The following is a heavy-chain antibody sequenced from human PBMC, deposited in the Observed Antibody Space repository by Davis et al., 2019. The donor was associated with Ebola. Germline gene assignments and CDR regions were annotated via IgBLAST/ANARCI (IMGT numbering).Heavy chain of an antibody. CDR1: GGSFSGYY. D-gene: IGHD2-2*01. CDR3: AKDRVVPAAIGLYYYYYGMDV. Sequence: MPSETLSLTCAVYGGSFSGYYWSWIRQPPGKGLEWIGEINHSGSTYYNPSLKSRVTISVDRSKNQFSLKLSSVTAADTAVYYCAKDRVVPAAIGLYYYYYGMDVWGQGTTVTVSS. V-gene: IGHV4-34*01. CDR2: INHSGST. J-gene: IGHJ6*02.